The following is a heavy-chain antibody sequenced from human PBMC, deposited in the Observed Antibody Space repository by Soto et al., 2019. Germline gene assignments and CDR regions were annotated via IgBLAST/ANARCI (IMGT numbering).Heavy chain of an antibody. J-gene: IGHJ6*02. Sequence: QVRLVQSGAEVKKPGSSVKVSCEASGGTFSSYTFSWVRQAPGHGLEWMGGIIPMFRTGNYAQKFQGRVTITPDESTNTVYMERSSLRSDDTAVYYCARDCGSTSCFDMDVWGQGTTVTVSS. CDR1: GGTFSSYT. D-gene: IGHD2-2*01. CDR3: ARDCGSTSCFDMDV. V-gene: IGHV1-69*01. CDR2: IIPMFRTG.